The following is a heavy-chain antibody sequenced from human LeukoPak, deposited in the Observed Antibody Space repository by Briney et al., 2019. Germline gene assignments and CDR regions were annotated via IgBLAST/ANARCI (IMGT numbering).Heavy chain of an antibody. CDR2: ISSSSSYT. CDR3: ARVGYCSSTSCYADYYYGMDV. D-gene: IGHD2-2*01. J-gene: IGHJ6*04. CDR1: GFTFSSYS. V-gene: IGHV3-21*05. Sequence: GGSLRLSCAASGFTFSSYSMNWVRQAPGKGLEWVSYISSSSSYTNYADSVKGRFTISRDNAKNSLYLQMNSLRAEDTAVYYCARVGYCSSTSCYADYYYGMDVWGKGTTVTVSS.